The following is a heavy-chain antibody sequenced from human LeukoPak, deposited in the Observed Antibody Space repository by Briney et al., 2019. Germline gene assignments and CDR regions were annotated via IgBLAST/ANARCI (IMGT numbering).Heavy chain of an antibody. CDR3: AGPGSALTGGPV. CDR2: IKQDGSEK. J-gene: IGHJ4*02. CDR1: KFTFSNYW. D-gene: IGHD3-9*01. V-gene: IGHV3-7*01. Sequence: PGGSLRLSCAASKFTFSNYWMTWVRQAPGKGLEWVANIKQDGSEKYYVDSVKGRFTISRDNAKNSLYLQMNSLRAEDTAVYYCAGPGSALTGGPVWGQGSLVTVSS.